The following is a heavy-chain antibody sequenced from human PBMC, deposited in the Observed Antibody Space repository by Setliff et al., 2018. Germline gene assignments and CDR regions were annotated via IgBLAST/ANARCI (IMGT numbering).Heavy chain of an antibody. D-gene: IGHD1-7*01. CDR3: ARGPNWNYEGAWDY. J-gene: IGHJ4*02. CDR1: GGSFSGYY. Sequence: SSETLSLTCAVYGGSFSGYYWSWIRQPPGKGLEWIGEINHSGSTNYNPSLKSRVTISVDTSKNQFSLKLSSATAADTAVYYCARGPNWNYEGAWDYWGQGTLVTVS. CDR2: INHSGST. V-gene: IGHV4-34*01.